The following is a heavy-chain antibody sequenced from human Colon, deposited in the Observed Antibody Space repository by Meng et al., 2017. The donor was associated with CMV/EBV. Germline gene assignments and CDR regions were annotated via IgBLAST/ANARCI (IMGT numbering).Heavy chain of an antibody. Sequence: GESLKISCAASGFVFRSYGMHWVRQAPGKGLEWVANIGYDGSNKYYADSVKGRFTVSRDNSKNTLDLQIDSLRPEDTAVYYCARGHNPIPGEFDHWGQGTLVTVSS. CDR1: GFVFRSYG. J-gene: IGHJ4*02. V-gene: IGHV3-30*02. CDR3: ARGHNPIPGEFDH. CDR2: IGYDGSNK. D-gene: IGHD1-26*01.